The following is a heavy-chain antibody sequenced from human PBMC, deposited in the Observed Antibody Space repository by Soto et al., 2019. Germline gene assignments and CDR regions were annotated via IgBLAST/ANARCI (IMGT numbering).Heavy chain of an antibody. Sequence: PSETLSLTCSVSAASLKTPYWGWIRHNPGKGLEWIGNIYYSGSTNYNPSLKSRVTISVDTSKNQFSLKLSSVTAADTAVYYCARDAVAVGFDYWGQGTLVTVSS. V-gene: IGHV4-59*11. D-gene: IGHD6-19*01. CDR3: ARDAVAVGFDY. J-gene: IGHJ4*02. CDR1: AASLKTPY. CDR2: IYYSGST.